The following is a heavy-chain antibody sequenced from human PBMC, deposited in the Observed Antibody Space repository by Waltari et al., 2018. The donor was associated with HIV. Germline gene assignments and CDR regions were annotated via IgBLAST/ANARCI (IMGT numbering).Heavy chain of an antibody. D-gene: IGHD3-22*01. CDR2: IKSKRSGGTV. CDR1: GFDFKKYW. J-gene: IGHJ4*02. CDR3: TTGSSGAEDY. V-gene: IGHV3-15*01. Sequence: EVQLVESGGGLVKPGESLRVSCAASGFDFKKYWMRWFRQAPERGVGWVGRIKSKRSGGTVDYAAPVKGRFTISRDDSKNMMYLQMDSLESEDTAVYYCTTGSSGAEDYWGQGTLVTVSS.